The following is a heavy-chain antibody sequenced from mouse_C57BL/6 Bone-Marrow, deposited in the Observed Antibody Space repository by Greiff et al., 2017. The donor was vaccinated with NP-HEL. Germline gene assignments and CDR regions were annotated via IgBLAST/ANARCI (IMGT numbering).Heavy chain of an antibody. J-gene: IGHJ4*01. V-gene: IGHV1-80*01. CDR1: GYAFSSYW. CDR2: IYPGDGDT. Sequence: QVQLKESGAELVKPAASVKISCKASGYAFSSYWMNWVKERPGKGLEWIGQIYPGDGDTKYNGKFKGKATPTADKSSSTAYMQVSSLTSEDSAVYFCARGDYGISRFGDAMDNWGQGTAVTVSS. D-gene: IGHD1-1*01. CDR3: ARGDYGISRFGDAMDN.